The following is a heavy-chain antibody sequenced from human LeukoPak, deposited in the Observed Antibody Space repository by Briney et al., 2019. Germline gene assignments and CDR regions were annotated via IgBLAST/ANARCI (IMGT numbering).Heavy chain of an antibody. CDR1: GYTFTGYY. Sequence: ASVKVSCKASGYTFTGYYMHWVRQAPGQGLEWMGWINPNSGGTNYAQKFQGGVTMTRDTSISTAYMELSRLRSDDTAVYYCATLWFGELLSSGSNFDYWGQGTLVTVSS. CDR2: INPNSGGT. V-gene: IGHV1-2*02. J-gene: IGHJ4*02. CDR3: ATLWFGELLSSGSNFDY. D-gene: IGHD3-10*01.